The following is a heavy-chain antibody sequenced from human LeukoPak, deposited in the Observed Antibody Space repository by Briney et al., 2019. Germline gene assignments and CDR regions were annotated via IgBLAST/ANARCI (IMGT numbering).Heavy chain of an antibody. CDR1: GGSINSYY. CDR2: IYSSGST. Sequence: SETLSLTCTVSGGSINSYYWSWIRQPAGKGLEWIGRIYSSGSTNYNPSLKSRVTISVDTSKNQLSLRLSSVNVVDTAVYYCARDDGDYYGMDVWGQGTTVTVSS. V-gene: IGHV4-4*07. J-gene: IGHJ6*02. D-gene: IGHD3-10*01. CDR3: ARDDGDYYGMDV.